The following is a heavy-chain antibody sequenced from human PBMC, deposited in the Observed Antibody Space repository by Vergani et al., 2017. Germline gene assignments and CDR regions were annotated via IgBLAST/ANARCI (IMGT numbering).Heavy chain of an antibody. CDR2: ISSSGSTI. CDR1: GFTFSDYY. J-gene: IGHJ6*02. Sequence: QVQLVESGGGLVKPGGSLRLSCAASGFTFSDYYMSWIRQAPGKGLEWVSYISSSGSTIYYADSVKGRFTISRDNAKNSLYLQMNSLRAEDTAVYYCARKHISKYYYSSGYYYMGYYYGMDVWGQGTTVTVSS. CDR3: ARKHISKYYYSSGYYYMGYYYGMDV. V-gene: IGHV3-11*01. D-gene: IGHD3-22*01.